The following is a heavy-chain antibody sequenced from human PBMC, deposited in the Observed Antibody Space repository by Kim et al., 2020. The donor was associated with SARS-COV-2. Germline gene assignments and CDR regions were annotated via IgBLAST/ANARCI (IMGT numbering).Heavy chain of an antibody. CDR3: ARDPAISATVAVDY. J-gene: IGHJ4*02. V-gene: IGHV1-18*01. Sequence: AQKLQGRVTMTTDTSTSTAYMELRSLRSDDTAVYYCARDPAISATVAVDYWGQGTLVTVSS. D-gene: IGHD4-17*01.